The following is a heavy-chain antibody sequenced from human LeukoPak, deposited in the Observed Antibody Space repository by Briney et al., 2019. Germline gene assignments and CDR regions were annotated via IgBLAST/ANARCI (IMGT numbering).Heavy chain of an antibody. CDR1: GYSISSGYY. CDR3: ARSTAYFYDSSGSGAFDI. J-gene: IGHJ3*02. CDR2: IYHRGGT. Sequence: ETSETLSLTCTVSGYSISSGYYWGWIRQPPGQGLEWIGSIYHRGGTYYNPSLKSRLTMSVDTSKNELSLELSSVTAADAAVYYCARSTAYFYDSSGSGAFDIWGHGTTVTVSS. V-gene: IGHV4-38-2*02. D-gene: IGHD3-22*01.